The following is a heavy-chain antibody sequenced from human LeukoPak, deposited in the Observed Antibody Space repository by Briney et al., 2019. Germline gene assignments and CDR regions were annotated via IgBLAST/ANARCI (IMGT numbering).Heavy chain of an antibody. D-gene: IGHD6-13*01. V-gene: IGHV3-30*18. CDR2: ISYDGSNK. CDR3: AKGGRAAAGASFDY. Sequence: GGSLRLSCAASGFTFSSYGMHWVRQAPGKGLEWVAVISYDGSNKYYADSVKGRFTISRDNSKNTLYLQMNSLRAEDTAVYYCAKGGRAAAGASFDYWGQGTLVTVSS. CDR1: GFTFSSYG. J-gene: IGHJ4*02.